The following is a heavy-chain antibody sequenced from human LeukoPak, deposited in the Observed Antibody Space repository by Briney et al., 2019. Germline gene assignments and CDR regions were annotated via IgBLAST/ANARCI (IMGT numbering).Heavy chain of an antibody. V-gene: IGHV4-4*07. D-gene: IGHD3-10*01. Sequence: PSETLSLTCTVSGGSVTTYYWSWIRQPAGKGLEWIGRIYTSGSTNYNPSLESRGTISVDTSKNQFSLKMTSVTAADTAVNYCGRVYGSRAFDIWGQGTLVTVSS. CDR1: GGSVTTYY. CDR3: GRVYGSRAFDI. CDR2: IYTSGST. J-gene: IGHJ3*02.